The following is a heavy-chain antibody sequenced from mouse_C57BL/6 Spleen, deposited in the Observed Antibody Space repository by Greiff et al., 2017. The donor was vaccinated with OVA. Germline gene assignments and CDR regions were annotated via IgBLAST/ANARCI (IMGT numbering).Heavy chain of an antibody. J-gene: IGHJ3*01. CDR2: IWSGGST. CDR1: GFSLTSYG. V-gene: IGHV2-2*01. Sequence: VKLQESGPGLVQPSQSLSITCTVSGFSLTSYGVHWVRQSPGKGLEWLGVIWSGGSTDYNAAFISRLSISKDNSKSQVFFKMNSLQADDTAIYYCARKNSNYEGFAYWGQGTLVTVSA. D-gene: IGHD2-5*01. CDR3: ARKNSNYEGFAY.